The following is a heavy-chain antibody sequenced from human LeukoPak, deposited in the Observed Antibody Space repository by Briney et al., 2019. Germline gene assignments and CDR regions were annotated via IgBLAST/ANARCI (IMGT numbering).Heavy chain of an antibody. V-gene: IGHV4-59*08. CDR2: IYYSGST. J-gene: IGHJ3*02. D-gene: IGHD5-12*01. CDR3: ARVLRGYSGYGNPFDI. Sequence: LRLSCAASGFTFSSYEMNWVRQAPGKGLEWIGYIYYSGSTNYNPSLKSRVTISVDTSKNQFSLKLSSVTAADTAVYYCARVLRGYSGYGNPFDIWGQGTMVTVSS. CDR1: GFTFSSYE.